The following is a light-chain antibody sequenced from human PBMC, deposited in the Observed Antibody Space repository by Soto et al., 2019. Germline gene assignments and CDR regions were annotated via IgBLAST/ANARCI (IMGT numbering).Light chain of an antibody. J-gene: IGKJ2*01. CDR1: QSVSSY. CDR3: QQRSNLMYT. V-gene: IGKV3-11*01. Sequence: EIVLTQSPATLSLSPGERATLSCRASQSVSSYFDWYQQKPGQAPRLLIYDASNRATGIPARFSGSGSGTDFTLTISSLEPEDFAVYYCQQRSNLMYTFGQGTKLEIK. CDR2: DAS.